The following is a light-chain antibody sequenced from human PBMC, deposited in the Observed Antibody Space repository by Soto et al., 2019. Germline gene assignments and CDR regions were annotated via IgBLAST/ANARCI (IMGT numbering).Light chain of an antibody. Sequence: DIQLTQSPSSLSASVGDRVTITCRASQPISSHLNWFQQKPGKAPRLLIYAGSRLLGGVPLRFSASEFGTDSTLTISSLQPEDFATYFCQKSYTIPWTFGLGTRVEIK. CDR1: QPISSH. V-gene: IGKV1-39*01. J-gene: IGKJ1*01. CDR2: AGS. CDR3: QKSYTIPWT.